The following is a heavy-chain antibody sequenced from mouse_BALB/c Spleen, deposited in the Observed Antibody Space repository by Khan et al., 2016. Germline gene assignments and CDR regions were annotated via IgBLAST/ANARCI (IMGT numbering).Heavy chain of an antibody. CDR3: AERPYYTAGLAY. V-gene: IGHV3-2*02. D-gene: IGHD2-12*01. CDR1: GYSITSDYT. CDR2: IAYSGSN. J-gene: IGHJ3*01. Sequence: EVQLVESGPGLVKPSQSLSLTCTVTGYSITSDYTWNWIRQFPGNKLEWMGYIAYSGSNNYNHSLKSRSSITRDTSKNPFFLQFRSVTTEGTSTYYCAERPYYTAGLAYCVQGTLATVSA.